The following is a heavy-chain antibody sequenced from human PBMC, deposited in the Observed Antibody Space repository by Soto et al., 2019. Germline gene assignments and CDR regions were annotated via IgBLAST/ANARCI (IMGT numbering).Heavy chain of an antibody. J-gene: IGHJ4*02. CDR3: ARGIRIFGVVIFYRGISTVEPNFDY. Sequence: SETLSLTCAVYGGSFSGYYWSWIRQPPGRVLEWIGEINHSGSTNYNPSLKSRVTISVDTSKNQFSLKLSSVTAADTAVYYCARGIRIFGVVIFYRGISTVEPNFDYRGQGTLVTAS. V-gene: IGHV4-34*01. CDR1: GGSFSGYY. D-gene: IGHD3-3*01. CDR2: INHSGST.